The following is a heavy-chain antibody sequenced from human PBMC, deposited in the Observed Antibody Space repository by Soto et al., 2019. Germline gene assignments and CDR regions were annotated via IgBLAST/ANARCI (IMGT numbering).Heavy chain of an antibody. CDR1: GGTFSSYT. CDR2: IIPILGIA. Sequence: QVQLVQSGAEVKKPGSSVKVSCKASGGTFSSYTISWVRQAPGQGLEWMGRIIPILGIANYAQKFQGRVTITADKSTSTAYMELSSLRSEDTAVDYGARARRVVVADTPFDYWGQGTLVTVSS. CDR3: ARARRVVVADTPFDY. V-gene: IGHV1-69*02. J-gene: IGHJ4*02. D-gene: IGHD2-15*01.